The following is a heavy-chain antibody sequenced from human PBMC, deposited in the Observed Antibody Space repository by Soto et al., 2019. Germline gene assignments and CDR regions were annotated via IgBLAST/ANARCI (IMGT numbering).Heavy chain of an antibody. CDR1: GFDFSNSW. Sequence: EVQLVESGGGLVQPGGSLRLSCAASGFDFSNSWIHWVRQGPGKGLVWVSHINSDGSGTTYADSVKGRFTLSRDNAKNTVYLQMNSLRPEDTAVYYCAKDTAYAMDVWGQGTTVTVSS. J-gene: IGHJ6*02. CDR2: INSDGSGT. D-gene: IGHD2-15*01. V-gene: IGHV3-74*01. CDR3: AKDTAYAMDV.